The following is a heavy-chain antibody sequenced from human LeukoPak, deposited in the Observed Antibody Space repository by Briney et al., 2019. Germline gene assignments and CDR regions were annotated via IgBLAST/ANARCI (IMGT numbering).Heavy chain of an antibody. CDR1: GFTFSRYG. Sequence: PGRSLRLSCAASGFTFSRYGMHWVRQAPGKGLEWVTVISHDGSDKYYVDSVKGRFTISRDNAKNSLYLQMNSLRAEDTALYHCARDRVVAAAAWEAFDIWGQGTMVTVSS. CDR3: ARDRVVAAAAWEAFDI. CDR2: ISHDGSDK. V-gene: IGHV3-30*03. J-gene: IGHJ3*02. D-gene: IGHD6-13*01.